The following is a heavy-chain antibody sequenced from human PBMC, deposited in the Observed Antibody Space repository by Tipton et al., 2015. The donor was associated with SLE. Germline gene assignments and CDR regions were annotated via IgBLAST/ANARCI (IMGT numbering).Heavy chain of an antibody. Sequence: TLSLTCTVSGGSISSSSYYWGWIRQPPGKGLEWIGSIYYSGSTYYNPSLKSRVTISVDTSKNQFSLKLSSVTAADTAVYYCARLRVISYYFDYWGQGTLVTASS. CDR1: GGSISSSSYY. D-gene: IGHD2-21*01. V-gene: IGHV4-39*07. J-gene: IGHJ4*02. CDR2: IYYSGST. CDR3: ARLRVISYYFDY.